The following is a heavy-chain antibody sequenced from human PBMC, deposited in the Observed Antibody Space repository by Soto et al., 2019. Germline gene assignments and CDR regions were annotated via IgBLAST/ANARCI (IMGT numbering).Heavy chain of an antibody. D-gene: IGHD3-3*01. CDR2: IIPIFGTA. CDR3: AREEEAFGVVIMSWFDP. V-gene: IGHV1-69*01. J-gene: IGHJ5*02. Sequence: QVQLVQSGAEVKKPGSSVKVSCKASGGTFSSYAISWVRQAPGQVLEWMGGIIPIFGTANYAQKFQGRVTITADESTNTAYMELSSLRSEDTAVYYCAREEEAFGVVIMSWFDPWGQGTLVTVSS. CDR1: GGTFSSYA.